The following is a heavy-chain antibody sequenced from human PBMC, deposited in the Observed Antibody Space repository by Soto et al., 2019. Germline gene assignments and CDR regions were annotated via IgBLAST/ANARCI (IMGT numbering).Heavy chain of an antibody. CDR1: GFSVSNFF. CDR3: ARDVLGGACDFWH. CDR2: ISSDGNT. V-gene: IGHV3-66*01. D-gene: IGHD3-3*01. J-gene: IGHJ4*02. Sequence: EVQLVESGGGLVQPGGCLRLSCAASGFSVSNFFMTWVRQAPGKGLEWVSVISSDGNTYYADSVKGRFTISRDSSKNTLYLAMNSLRAGDTAVYYCARDVLGGACDFWHGGQGTLVTVSS.